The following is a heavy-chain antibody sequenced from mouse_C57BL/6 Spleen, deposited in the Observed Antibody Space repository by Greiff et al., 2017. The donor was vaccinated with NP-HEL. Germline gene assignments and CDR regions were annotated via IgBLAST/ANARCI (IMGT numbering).Heavy chain of an antibody. CDR2: ISSGGSYT. CDR3: ARHDFDY. J-gene: IGHJ2*01. V-gene: IGHV5-6*01. CDR1: GFTFSSYG. Sequence: EVKLVESGGDLVKPGGSLKLSCAASGFTFSSYGMSWVRQTPDKRLEWVATISSGGSYTYYPDSVKGRFTISRDNAKNTLYPQMSSLKSEDTAMYYCARHDFDYWGQGTTLTVSS.